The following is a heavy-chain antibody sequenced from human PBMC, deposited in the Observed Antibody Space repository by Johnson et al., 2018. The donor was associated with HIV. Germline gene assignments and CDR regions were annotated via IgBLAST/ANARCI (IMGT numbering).Heavy chain of an antibody. CDR1: GFPFSTYA. Sequence: QVQLVESGGGVVQPGRSLRLSCAASGFPFSTYAMHWVRQAPGKGLEWVSVISYDGSDKYYADSVKGRFTISRDNSRNTLYVHMNSLRAEDTAVYYCARGKAWIQRWDDVFDIWGQGTMVTVSS. V-gene: IGHV3-30-3*01. D-gene: IGHD5-18*01. J-gene: IGHJ3*02. CDR2: ISYDGSDK. CDR3: ARGKAWIQRWDDVFDI.